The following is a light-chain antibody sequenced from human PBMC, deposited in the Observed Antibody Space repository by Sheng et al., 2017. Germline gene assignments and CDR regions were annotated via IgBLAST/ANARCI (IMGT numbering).Light chain of an antibody. CDR3: QQYSDWPYT. V-gene: IGKV3-15*01. CDR1: QSVSTY. CDR2: GAS. Sequence: EIVLTQSPVTLSLSPGDRATLSCRASQSVSTYLAWFQQKPGQAPRLLMYGASTGATGIPARFSASGSGAEFTLTVSSLQSEDFAVYYCQQYSDWPYTFGQGTKLEIK. J-gene: IGKJ2*01.